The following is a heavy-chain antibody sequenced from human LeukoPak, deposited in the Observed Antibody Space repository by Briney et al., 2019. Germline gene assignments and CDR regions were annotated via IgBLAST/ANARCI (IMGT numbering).Heavy chain of an antibody. V-gene: IGHV3-21*06. CDR3: ARDGDPLESLYYYGMDV. CDR2: ISSYSSYI. CDR1: GFSFNTYN. Sequence: GGSLRLSCAASGFSFNTYNMNWVRQAPGKGLEWVASISSYSSYIYYADSVKGRFTISRDNAKNSLFLQMDSLRAEDTAVYYCARDGDPLESLYYYGMDVWGQGTTVTVSS. J-gene: IGHJ6*01. D-gene: IGHD3-3*01.